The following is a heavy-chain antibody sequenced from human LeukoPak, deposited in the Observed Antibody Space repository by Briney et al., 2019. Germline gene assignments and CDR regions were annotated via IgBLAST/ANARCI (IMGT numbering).Heavy chain of an antibody. CDR3: ARGDGSGSYYNPIY. CDR1: GYTLSDYY. CDR2: MNPNSGDT. D-gene: IGHD3-10*01. V-gene: IGHV1-2*02. Sequence: ASVKVSCKASGYTLSDYYMHWVRQAPGQGLEWMGWMNPNSGDTNYAQKFQGRVTMTRGTSITTAYMELSSLSSDDTAVYYCARGDGSGSYYNPIYWGQGTLVTVSS. J-gene: IGHJ4*02.